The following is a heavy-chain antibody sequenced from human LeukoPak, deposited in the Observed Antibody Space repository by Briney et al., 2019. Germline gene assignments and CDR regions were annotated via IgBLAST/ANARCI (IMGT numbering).Heavy chain of an antibody. CDR3: AKGRRLFTVVKAGFDY. CDR1: SGSISGHY. V-gene: IGHV4-59*11. J-gene: IGHJ4*02. Sequence: SETLSLTCTVSSGSISGHYWSWVRQPPGKGLEWIAYIYYSGGTNYNPSLKSRVTISVDTSKNQFSLKLSSVTAADTAVYYCAKGRRLFTVVKAGFDYWGQGTLVTVSS. D-gene: IGHD4-23*01. CDR2: IYYSGGT.